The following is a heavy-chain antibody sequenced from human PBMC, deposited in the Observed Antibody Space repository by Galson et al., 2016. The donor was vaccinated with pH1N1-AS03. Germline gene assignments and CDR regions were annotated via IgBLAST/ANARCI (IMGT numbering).Heavy chain of an antibody. CDR2: IHSSGAT. CDR3: ARVRLPLKFFDS. J-gene: IGHJ5*01. CDR1: GDSISGLY. Sequence: LSLTCPVAGDSISGLYWTWIRQVPGRGLEWIGQIHSSGATMQNPSLKSRVAISMDTSRKEVYLQLTSLTAADSAFYYCARVRLPLKFFDSWGPGTLVIVSS. V-gene: IGHV4-4*08.